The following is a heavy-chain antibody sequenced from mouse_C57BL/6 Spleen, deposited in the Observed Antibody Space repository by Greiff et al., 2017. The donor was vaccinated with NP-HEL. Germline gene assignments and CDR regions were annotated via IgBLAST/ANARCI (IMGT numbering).Heavy chain of an antibody. D-gene: IGHD3-3*01. CDR2: ISSGGDYI. J-gene: IGHJ3*01. V-gene: IGHV5-9-1*02. CDR3: TREGRAWFAY. Sequence: EVNVVESGEGLVKPGGSLKLSCAASGFTFSSYAMSWVRQTPEKRLEWVAYISSGGDYIYYADTVKGRFTISRDNARNTLYLQMSSLKSEDTAMYYCTREGRAWFAYWGQGTLVTVSA. CDR1: GFTFSSYA.